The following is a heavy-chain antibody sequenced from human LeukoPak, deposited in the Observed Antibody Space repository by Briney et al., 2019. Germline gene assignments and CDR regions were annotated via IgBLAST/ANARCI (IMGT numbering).Heavy chain of an antibody. V-gene: IGHV3-33*01. Sequence: GSLRLSCAGSGFTFCGYGMHWFRQTPGKGLEWVAVIAYDGSRAFYADSVKGRFTISRDNSKNTMSVQMDDLRAEDTAVYYCTRYNNDHFDYWGQGTLVTVSS. CDR1: GFTFCGYG. D-gene: IGHD1-14*01. CDR3: TRYNNDHFDY. J-gene: IGHJ4*02. CDR2: IAYDGSRA.